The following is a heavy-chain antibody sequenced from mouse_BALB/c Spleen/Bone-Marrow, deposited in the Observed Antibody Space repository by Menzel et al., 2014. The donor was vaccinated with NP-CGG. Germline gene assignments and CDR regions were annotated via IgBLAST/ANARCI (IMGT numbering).Heavy chain of an antibody. CDR3: ARGYDYSSWFAY. J-gene: IGHJ3*01. CDR2: INVNGDTT. Sequence: EVKLMESGGGLVQPGGSLKRSCAASGFTFSSYGMSWVRQTPDKRLEMIATINVNGDTTYHPDSVKGRFTISRDNVKNTLYLQMSSLKSEDTAMYYCARGYDYSSWFAYWGQGTLVTVSA. D-gene: IGHD2-4*01. V-gene: IGHV5-6-3*01. CDR1: GFTFSSYG.